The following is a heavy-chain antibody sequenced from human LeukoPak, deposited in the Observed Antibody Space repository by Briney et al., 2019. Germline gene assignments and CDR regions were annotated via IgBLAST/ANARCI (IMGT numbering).Heavy chain of an antibody. Sequence: RASVKVSCKASGGTFSSYAISWVRQAPGQGLEWMGRIIPIFGTANYAQKFQDRVTITADESTSTAYMELSNLRSEDTAVYYCARRGDGYNLYWFDPWGQGTLVTVSS. CDR1: GGTFSSYA. CDR3: ARRGDGYNLYWFDP. D-gene: IGHD5-24*01. V-gene: IGHV1-69*13. CDR2: IIPIFGTA. J-gene: IGHJ5*02.